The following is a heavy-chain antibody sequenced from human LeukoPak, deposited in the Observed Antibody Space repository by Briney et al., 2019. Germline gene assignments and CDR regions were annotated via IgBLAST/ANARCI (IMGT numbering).Heavy chain of an antibody. Sequence: SETLSLTCAVSGGSISSGGYSWSWIRQPPGKGLEWIGYIYHSGSTYYNPSLKSRVTISVDTSKNQFSLKLSSVTAADTALYYCARGLAGGGSFQIDYWVQGTPVTVSS. CDR2: IYHSGST. V-gene: IGHV4-30-2*01. CDR3: ARGLAGGGSFQIDY. D-gene: IGHD2-15*01. CDR1: GGSISSGGYS. J-gene: IGHJ4*02.